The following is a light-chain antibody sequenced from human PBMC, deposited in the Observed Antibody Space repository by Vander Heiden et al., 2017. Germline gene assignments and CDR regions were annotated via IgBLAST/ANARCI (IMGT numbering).Light chain of an antibody. CDR3: QSDDSSLSGWV. J-gene: IGLJ3*02. CDR2: GNS. Sequence: LTHPPSVSGAPGQRVTISRTGSSSNIGAGQDVHWYQQLPGTAPKLVIYGNSNRPSGVPDRFSGSKSGTSASLAITGLQAEDEADYYGQSDDSSLSGWVFGGGTKLTVL. CDR1: SSNIGAGQD. V-gene: IGLV1-40*01.